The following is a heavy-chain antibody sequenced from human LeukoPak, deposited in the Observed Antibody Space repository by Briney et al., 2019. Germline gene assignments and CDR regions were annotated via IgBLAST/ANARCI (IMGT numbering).Heavy chain of an antibody. CDR2: MNPNSGNT. Sequence: GASVKVSCKASGYTFTSYDINWVRQATGQGLEWMGWMNPNSGNTGYAQKFQGRVTMTRNTSISTAYMELSSLRSEDTAVYYCARDQSLRYFDWLDLNWFDPWGQGTLVTVSS. J-gene: IGHJ5*02. CDR1: GYTFTSYD. CDR3: ARDQSLRYFDWLDLNWFDP. D-gene: IGHD3-9*01. V-gene: IGHV1-8*01.